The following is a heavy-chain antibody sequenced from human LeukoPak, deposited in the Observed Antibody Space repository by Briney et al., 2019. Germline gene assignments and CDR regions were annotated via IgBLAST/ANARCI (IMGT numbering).Heavy chain of an antibody. CDR1: GGSISSGDYY. J-gene: IGHJ5*02. CDR2: IYYSGST. V-gene: IGHV4-30-4*01. CDR3: ARVLVSHLYYDYVWGDFYWFDP. Sequence: SETLSLTCTVSGGSISSGDYYWSWIRQPPGKGLEWIGYIYYSGSTYYNPSLKSRVTISVDTSKNQFSLKLSSVTAADTAVYYCARVLVSHLYYDYVWGDFYWFDPWGQGTLVTVSS. D-gene: IGHD3-16*01.